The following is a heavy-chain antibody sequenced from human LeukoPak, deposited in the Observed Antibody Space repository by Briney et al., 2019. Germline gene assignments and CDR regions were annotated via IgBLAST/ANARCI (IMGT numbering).Heavy chain of an antibody. D-gene: IGHD3-16*02. CDR1: GFTFSSYS. CDR2: ISSSGSHM. J-gene: IGHJ4*02. V-gene: IGHV3-21*01. Sequence: GGSLRLSCAASGFTFSSYSTNWVRQAPGKGLEWVSSISSSGSHMYYADSVKGRFTISRDNAKNSLYLQMNSLRAEDTAVYYCARLTFGGVIGFDYWGQGTLVTVSS. CDR3: ARLTFGGVIGFDY.